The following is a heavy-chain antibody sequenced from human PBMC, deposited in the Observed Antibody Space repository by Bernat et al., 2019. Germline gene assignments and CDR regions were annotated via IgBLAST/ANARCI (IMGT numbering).Heavy chain of an antibody. Sequence: QVQLVQSGAEVKKPGASVKVSCKASGYTFTSYGISWVRQAPGQGLEWMGWISAYNGNTNYAQKLQGRVTITTDTSTSTAYMELRSLRSDDTAVYYCARDSRYSSSWYDPYYYYGMDVWGQGTTVTVSS. V-gene: IGHV1-18*01. CDR3: ARDSRYSSSWYDPYYYYGMDV. J-gene: IGHJ6*02. CDR2: ISAYNGNT. D-gene: IGHD6-13*01. CDR1: GYTFTSYG.